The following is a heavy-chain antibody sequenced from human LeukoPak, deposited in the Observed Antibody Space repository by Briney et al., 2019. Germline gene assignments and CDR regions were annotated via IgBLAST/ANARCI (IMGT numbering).Heavy chain of an antibody. J-gene: IGHJ4*02. CDR1: GFTFSDYY. V-gene: IGHV3-11*01. CDR3: ASAPARFYYDSSGSDF. Sequence: GGSLRLSCAASGFTFSDYYMSWIRQAPGKGLEWVSYISSSGSTIHYADSVKGRFTISRDNAKNSLYLQMNSLRAEDTAVYYCASAPARFYYDSSGSDFRGQGTLVTVSS. D-gene: IGHD3-22*01. CDR2: ISSSGSTI.